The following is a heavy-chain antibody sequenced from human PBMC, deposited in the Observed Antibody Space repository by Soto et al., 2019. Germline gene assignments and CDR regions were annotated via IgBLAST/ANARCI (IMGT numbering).Heavy chain of an antibody. CDR2: IYYSGST. D-gene: IGHD4-17*01. CDR1: GGSISRSRYY. J-gene: IGHJ3*02. Sequence: SDTLSNTSTVCGGSISRSRYYCGWIRQPPGKGLEWIGSIYYSGSTYYNPSLKSRVTISVDTSKNQFSLKLSSVTAADTAVYYCARLGGNYGDNAFDIWGQGTMVT. V-gene: IGHV4-39*01. CDR3: ARLGGNYGDNAFDI.